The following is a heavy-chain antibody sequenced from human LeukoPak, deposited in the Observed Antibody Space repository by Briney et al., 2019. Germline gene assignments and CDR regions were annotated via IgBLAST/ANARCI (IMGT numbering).Heavy chain of an antibody. CDR1: GYTFTSYY. Sequence: ASVKVSCKASGYTFTSYYTHWVRQAPGQGLEWMGIINPSGGSTSYAQKFQGRVTMTRDTSTSTVYMELSSLRSEDTAVYYCARGDVVVVPAANRGFDPWGQGTLVTVSS. CDR2: INPSGGST. D-gene: IGHD2-2*01. CDR3: ARGDVVVVPAANRGFDP. V-gene: IGHV1-46*01. J-gene: IGHJ5*02.